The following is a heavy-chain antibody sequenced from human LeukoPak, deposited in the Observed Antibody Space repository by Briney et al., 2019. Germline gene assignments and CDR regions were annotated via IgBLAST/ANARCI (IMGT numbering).Heavy chain of an antibody. CDR2: ISYDGSNK. V-gene: IGHV3-30-3*01. Sequence: PWGSLRLSCAASGFPFSSYAMHWVRQAPGKGLEWVAVISYDGSNKYYADSVKGRLTISRDNVKNPLFLQMNSLRAEDTSVYYCARDDLIIRGSTLIGMDVWGQGTTVTVSS. D-gene: IGHD3-10*01. CDR3: ARDDLIIRGSTLIGMDV. J-gene: IGHJ6*02. CDR1: GFPFSSYA.